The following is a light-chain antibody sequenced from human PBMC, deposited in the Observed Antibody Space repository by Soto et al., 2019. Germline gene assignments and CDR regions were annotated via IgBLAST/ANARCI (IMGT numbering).Light chain of an antibody. J-gene: IGLJ1*01. Sequence: QSVLTQPASVSGAPGQAITISCPGTSIDVGSYNLVSWYQQYPGTAPKLIIHEGSQRPSGVSNRFSGSKSGNTASLTISGLQAEDEADYHCCSYAGNSNYVFGTGTKVTVL. CDR1: SIDVGSYNL. CDR3: CSYAGNSNYV. CDR2: EGS. V-gene: IGLV2-23*01.